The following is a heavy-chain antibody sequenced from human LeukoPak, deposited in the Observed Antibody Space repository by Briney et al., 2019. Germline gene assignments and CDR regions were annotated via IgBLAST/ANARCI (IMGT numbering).Heavy chain of an antibody. CDR1: GFTFSSYG. V-gene: IGHV3-30*18. CDR3: AKTLSVDTAMAAPTDYYYYGMDV. Sequence: GRSLRLSCAASGFTFSSYGMHWVRQAPGKGLEWVAVISYDGSNKYYADSVKGRFTISRDNSKNALYLQMNSLRAEDTAVYYRAKTLSVDTAMAAPTDYYYYGMDVWGQGSLVTVSS. D-gene: IGHD5-18*01. CDR2: ISYDGSNK. J-gene: IGHJ6*02.